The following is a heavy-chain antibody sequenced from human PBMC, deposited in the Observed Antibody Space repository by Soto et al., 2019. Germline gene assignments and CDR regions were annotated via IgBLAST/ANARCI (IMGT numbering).Heavy chain of an antibody. CDR2: IIPIFGTA. V-gene: IGHV1-69*13. J-gene: IGHJ1*01. D-gene: IGHD2-15*01. CDR3: ARYVVVAGDYLEYFQH. Sequence: ASVKVSCKASGGTFSSYAISWVRQAPGQGLEWMGGIIPIFGTANYAQKFQGRVTITADESTSTAYMELSSLRSEDTAVYYCARYVVVAGDYLEYFQHWGQGTLVTVSS. CDR1: GGTFSSYA.